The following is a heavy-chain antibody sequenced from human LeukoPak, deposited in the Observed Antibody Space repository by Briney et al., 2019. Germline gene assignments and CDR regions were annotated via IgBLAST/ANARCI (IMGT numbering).Heavy chain of an antibody. CDR3: ARHKRYSYGTPFDY. Sequence: SETLSLTCAVPGGSISSSNWWSWVRQLPGKGLEWIGEIYHSGSTNYNPSLKSRVTISVDTSKNQFSLKLSSVTAADTAVYYCARHKRYSYGTPFDYWGQGTLVTVSS. CDR2: IYHSGST. J-gene: IGHJ4*02. D-gene: IGHD5-18*01. CDR1: GGSISSSNW. V-gene: IGHV4-4*02.